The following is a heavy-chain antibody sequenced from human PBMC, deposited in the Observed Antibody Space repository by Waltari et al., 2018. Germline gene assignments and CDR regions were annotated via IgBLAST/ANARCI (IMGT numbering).Heavy chain of an antibody. CDR1: GGSFSGYY. D-gene: IGHD2-15*01. CDR3: ATSTVGWYFDL. V-gene: IGHV4-34*01. CDR2: SNHSGST. Sequence: QVQLQQWGAGLLKPSETLSLTCAVYGGSFSGYYWSWIRQPPGKGLEWMGESNHSGSTHYNPSLKSRVTISVDTSKNQFSLKLSSVTAADTAVYYCATSTVGWYFDLLGRGTLVTVSS. J-gene: IGHJ2*01.